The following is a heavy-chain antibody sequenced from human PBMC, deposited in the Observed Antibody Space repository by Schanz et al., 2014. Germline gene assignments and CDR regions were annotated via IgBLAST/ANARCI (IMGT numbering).Heavy chain of an antibody. CDR3: ARDRRWYFDR. Sequence: QVELVESGGGVVQPGRSLRLSCAASGFTFSRHAMHWVRQAAGKGLEWVAAITYDGSNKYYAESVKGRFAISRDNSKDTLYLQMNSLRAEDTAVYFCARDRRWYFDRWGRGTLVTVSS. CDR1: GFTFSRHA. J-gene: IGHJ2*01. V-gene: IGHV3-30*09. CDR2: ITYDGSNK.